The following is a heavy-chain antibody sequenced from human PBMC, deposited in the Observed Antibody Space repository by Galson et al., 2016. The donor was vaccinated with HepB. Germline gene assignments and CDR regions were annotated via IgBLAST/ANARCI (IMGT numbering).Heavy chain of an antibody. CDR2: VWYDGNKK. Sequence: SLRLSCAASGFAFSSYGMHWVRQAPGKGLEWVTVVWYDGNKKYYADSVKGRFTISRDNSKNTLYLQMTSLRAEDTAVYSCVRDRGAAAPRGMYVWGQGTTVIVSS. J-gene: IGHJ6*02. V-gene: IGHV3-33*01. CDR3: VRDRGAAAPRGMYV. CDR1: GFAFSSYG. D-gene: IGHD6-13*01.